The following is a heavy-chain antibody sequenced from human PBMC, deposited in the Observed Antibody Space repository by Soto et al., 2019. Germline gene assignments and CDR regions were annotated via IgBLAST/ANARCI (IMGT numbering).Heavy chain of an antibody. CDR1: GGYFSGYY. V-gene: IGHV4-34*01. Sequence: QVQLQQWGAGPLRPLETLSLTCGVSGGYFSGYYWAWIRQSPGKGLEWIGEINDRGSINYNPSLKSRVSISVDTSKNHSSLNLRSVTAADTAVYYCARESHDILTGPPWVWYFDLWGRGTLVTVSS. CDR2: INDRGSI. J-gene: IGHJ2*01. CDR3: ARESHDILTGPPWVWYFDL. D-gene: IGHD3-9*01.